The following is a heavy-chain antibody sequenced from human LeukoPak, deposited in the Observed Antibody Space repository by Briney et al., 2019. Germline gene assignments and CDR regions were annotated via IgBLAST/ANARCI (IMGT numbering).Heavy chain of an antibody. D-gene: IGHD3-16*01. Sequence: PSETLSLTCAVYGGFLSGYYWSWIRQPPGKGLEWIGEINHSGSTNYNPSLKSRVTISVDTSKNQFSLKLSSVTAADTAVYYCAGVGDWGQGTLVTVSS. CDR3: AGVGD. CDR2: INHSGST. V-gene: IGHV4-34*01. J-gene: IGHJ4*02. CDR1: GGFLSGYY.